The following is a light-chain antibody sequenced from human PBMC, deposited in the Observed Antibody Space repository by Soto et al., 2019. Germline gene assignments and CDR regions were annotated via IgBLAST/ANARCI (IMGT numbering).Light chain of an antibody. CDR1: QSVSSSY. V-gene: IGKV3-20*01. J-gene: IGKJ5*01. CDR3: QQYGSSPPIT. Sequence: EIALTQSPGTLSLSPGERATLSCRARQSVSSSYLAWYQQKPGQAPRLLIYGASSRATGIPDRFSGSGSGTDFTLTISRLEPEDFAVYYCQQYGSSPPITFGQGTRLEIK. CDR2: GAS.